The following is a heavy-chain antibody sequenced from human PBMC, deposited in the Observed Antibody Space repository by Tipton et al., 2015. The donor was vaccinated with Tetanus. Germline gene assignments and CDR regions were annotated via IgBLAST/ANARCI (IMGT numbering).Heavy chain of an antibody. V-gene: IGHV3-33*01. D-gene: IGHD6-19*01. Sequence: SLRLSCAASGFTFNSYAMHWVRHIPGKGLEWVAVIWYDGNNKYYADSVKGRFTISRDNSKNIMYLQMNNLRADDTALYYCARDMRYSSSAYPPPFDHWGQGTLVTVSS. CDR3: ARDMRYSSSAYPPPFDH. J-gene: IGHJ4*02. CDR1: GFTFNSYA. CDR2: IWYDGNNK.